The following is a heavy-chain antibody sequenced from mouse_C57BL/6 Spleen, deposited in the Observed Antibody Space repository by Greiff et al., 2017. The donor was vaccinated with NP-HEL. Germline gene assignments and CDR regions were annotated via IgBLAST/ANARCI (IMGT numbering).Heavy chain of an antibody. CDR2: ISSGSSTI. J-gene: IGHJ1*03. Sequence: EVKLMESGGGLVKPGGSLKLSCAASGFTFSDYGMHWVRQAPEKGLEWVAYISSGSSTIYYADTVKGRFTISRDNAKNTLFLQMTSLRSEDTAMYYCARVRGYYFDVWGTGTTVTVSS. D-gene: IGHD3-1*01. CDR1: GFTFSDYG. CDR3: ARVRGYYFDV. V-gene: IGHV5-17*01.